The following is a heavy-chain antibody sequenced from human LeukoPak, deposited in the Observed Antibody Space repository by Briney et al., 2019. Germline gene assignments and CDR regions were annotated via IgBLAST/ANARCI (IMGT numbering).Heavy chain of an antibody. Sequence: GGSLRLSCAASGFTFSSYSMNWVRQAPGKGLEWVSYISSSSSTIYYADSVKGRFTISRDNAKNSLYLQMNSLRAEDTAVYYCARDSHAGSSRRCLYYYYGMDVWGQGTTVTVSS. CDR3: ARDSHAGSSRRCLYYYYGMDV. CDR1: GFTFSSYS. V-gene: IGHV3-48*01. J-gene: IGHJ6*02. CDR2: ISSSSSTI. D-gene: IGHD4-17*01.